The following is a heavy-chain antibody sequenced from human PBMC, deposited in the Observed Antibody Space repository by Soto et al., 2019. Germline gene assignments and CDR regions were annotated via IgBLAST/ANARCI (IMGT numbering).Heavy chain of an antibody. D-gene: IGHD5-12*01. CDR2: IHYNGNT. J-gene: IGHJ4*02. CDR3: ARERNLGRWLQPLDF. CDR1: GDSISAYS. Sequence: QVQLQVSAPGLVKPSETLSLTCTVSGDSISAYSWSWVRQPPGKGLEWIGNIHYNGNTKYNPSLKSSVSMAVDTSKKQFSLRLISVTAAETAKYFRARERNLGRWLQPLDFWGQGTLVTVSS. V-gene: IGHV4-59*12.